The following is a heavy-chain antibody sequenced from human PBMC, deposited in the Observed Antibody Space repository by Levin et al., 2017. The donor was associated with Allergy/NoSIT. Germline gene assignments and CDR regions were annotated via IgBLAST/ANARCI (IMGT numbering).Heavy chain of an antibody. CDR3: ARIAAAGPGSLAPFDY. D-gene: IGHD6-13*01. J-gene: IGHJ4*02. CDR2: INAGNGNT. CDR1: GYTFTSYA. Sequence: ASVKVSCKASGYTFTSYAMHWVRQAPGQRLEWMGWINAGNGNTKYSQKFQGRVTITRDTSASTAYMELSSLRSEDTAVYYCARIAAAGPGSLAPFDYWGQGTLVTVSS. V-gene: IGHV1-3*01.